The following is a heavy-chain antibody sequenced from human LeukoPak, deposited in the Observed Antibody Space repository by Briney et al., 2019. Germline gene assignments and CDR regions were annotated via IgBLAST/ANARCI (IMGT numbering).Heavy chain of an antibody. V-gene: IGHV1-69*13. Sequence: SVKVSCKASGGTFSSYAISWVRQAPGEGVEWMGGIIPIFGTANYAQKLQGRVTITADETTSTAYMELRRLRYEDTAVYYCARDMRYCSGGSCNTEYFQHWGQGTLVTVSS. CDR3: ARDMRYCSGGSCNTEYFQH. J-gene: IGHJ1*01. D-gene: IGHD2-15*01. CDR1: GGTFSSYA. CDR2: IIPIFGTA.